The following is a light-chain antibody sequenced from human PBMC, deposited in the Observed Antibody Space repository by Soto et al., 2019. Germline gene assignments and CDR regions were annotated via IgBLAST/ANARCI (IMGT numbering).Light chain of an antibody. CDR2: AAS. CDR3: QQSYSTPLT. J-gene: IGKJ4*01. Sequence: DIQMTQSPSSLSASVGDRVTITCRASQSISSYLNWYQQKPGKAPNLLIYAASSLQSGVPSRFSGRGSGTEFTLTISTLQREEFATYYCQQSYSTPLTFGGGTKVEIK. V-gene: IGKV1-39*01. CDR1: QSISSY.